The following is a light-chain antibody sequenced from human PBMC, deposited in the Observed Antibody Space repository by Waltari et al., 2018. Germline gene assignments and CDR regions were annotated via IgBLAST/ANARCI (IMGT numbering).Light chain of an antibody. Sequence: DIQMTQSPSSLSASVGDRVPITCQASQDISNYLNWYQQKPGKAPKLLIYDASNLETGVPSRFSGSGSGTDFTFTISSLQPEDIATYYCQQYDNLPPEFTFGPGTKVEIK. CDR2: DAS. V-gene: IGKV1-33*01. CDR1: QDISNY. J-gene: IGKJ3*01. CDR3: QQYDNLPPEFT.